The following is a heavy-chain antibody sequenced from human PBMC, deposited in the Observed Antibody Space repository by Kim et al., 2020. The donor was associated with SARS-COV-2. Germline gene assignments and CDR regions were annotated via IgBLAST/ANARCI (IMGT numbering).Heavy chain of an antibody. Sequence: SETLSLTCSVSGGAIRGYYWAWIWQPPGKRLELIGYVYHTGSTNYNPTRRGRVTISLATSTRQGSLTLTSVSAAATAVYCCASTGVGAVGWFDPGAGERWSAS. CDR1: GGAIRGYY. CDR3: ASTGVGAVGWFDP. CDR2: VYHTGST. J-gene: IGHJ5*02. V-gene: IGHV4-59*01. D-gene: IGHD1-26*01.